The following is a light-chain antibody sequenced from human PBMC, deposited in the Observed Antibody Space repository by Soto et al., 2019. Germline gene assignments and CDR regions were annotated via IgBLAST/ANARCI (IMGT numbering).Light chain of an antibody. V-gene: IGKV2-28*01. CDR1: QSLLHSDGYNC. J-gene: IGKJ4*01. Sequence: DIVMTQSPLSLPVTPGEPASISCRSSQSLLHSDGYNCLDWYLQKPGQSPQLLIYLGSNRASGVADRFSGSGSCTDFTLKISRVEAEDVGVYYCMQALQTPLTFGGGTKVEIK. CDR2: LGS. CDR3: MQALQTPLT.